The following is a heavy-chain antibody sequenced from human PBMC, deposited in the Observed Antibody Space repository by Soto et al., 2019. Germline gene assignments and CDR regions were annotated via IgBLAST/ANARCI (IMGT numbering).Heavy chain of an antibody. Sequence: ASVKVSCKASGYTFTGYYMHWVRQAPGQGLEWMGWINPNSGGTNYAQKFQGRVTMTRDTSISTAYMELSRLRSDDTAVYYCARASIEMATIFPTDYWGQGTLVTVSS. J-gene: IGHJ4*02. CDR3: ARASIEMATIFPTDY. CDR2: INPNSGGT. CDR1: GYTFTGYY. V-gene: IGHV1-2*02. D-gene: IGHD5-12*01.